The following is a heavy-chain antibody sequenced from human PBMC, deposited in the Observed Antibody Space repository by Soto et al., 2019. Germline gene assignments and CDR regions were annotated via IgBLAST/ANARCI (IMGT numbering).Heavy chain of an antibody. J-gene: IGHJ3*02. Sequence: EVQLVESGGGLVQPGGSLRLSCAASGFTVSIHYMNWVRQAPGKGLEWVSVIYSGGSTYYADSVRGRFTISRDNSKNTLYLQMNSLRAEDTAVYYCARGGSITMTTDAFDIWGQGTMVTVSS. CDR3: ARGGSITMTTDAFDI. V-gene: IGHV3-66*01. CDR2: IYSGGST. D-gene: IGHD3-22*01. CDR1: GFTVSIHY.